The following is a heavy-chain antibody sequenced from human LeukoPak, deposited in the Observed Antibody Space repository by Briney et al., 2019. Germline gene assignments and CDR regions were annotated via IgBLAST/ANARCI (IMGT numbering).Heavy chain of an antibody. J-gene: IGHJ5*02. CDR1: GGSISSSSYY. Sequence: PSETLSLTCTVSGGSISSSSYYRGWIRQPPGKGLEWIGSIYYSGSTYYNPSLKSRVTISVDTSKNQFSLKLSSVTAADTAVYYCARLGPRFDPWGQGTLVTVSS. CDR3: ARLGPRFDP. CDR2: IYYSGST. V-gene: IGHV4-39*01.